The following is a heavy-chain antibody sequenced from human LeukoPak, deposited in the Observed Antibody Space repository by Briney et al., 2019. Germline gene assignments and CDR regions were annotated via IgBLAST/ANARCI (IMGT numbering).Heavy chain of an antibody. J-gene: IGHJ6*03. Sequence: SETLSLTCTVSGGSLSSYYWSWIRQPPGRGLEWIGYIYFSGCTNYNPSLKSRVTISVDTCKNQFSLKLSSVTAADTAVYYCARAKQGDCSSTSCYFGYYYYYMDVWGKGTTVTVSS. V-gene: IGHV4-59*01. CDR2: IYFSGCT. D-gene: IGHD2-2*01. CDR3: ARAKQGDCSSTSCYFGYYYYYMDV. CDR1: GGSLSSYY.